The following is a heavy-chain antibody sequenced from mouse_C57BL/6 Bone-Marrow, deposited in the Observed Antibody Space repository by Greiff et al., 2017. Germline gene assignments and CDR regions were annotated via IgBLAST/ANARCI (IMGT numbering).Heavy chain of an antibody. J-gene: IGHJ2*01. CDR1: GYTFTSYW. CDR2: IDPSDSYT. D-gene: IGHD2-4*01. CDR3: ARHYYDYDDFDY. Sequence: QVQLQQPGAELVRPGTSVKLSCKASGYTFTSYWMHWVKQRPGQGLEWIGVIDPSDSYTNYNQKFKGKATLTVDTSSSTAYMQLSSLTSEDSADYYCARHYYDYDDFDYWGQGTTLTVSS. V-gene: IGHV1-59*01.